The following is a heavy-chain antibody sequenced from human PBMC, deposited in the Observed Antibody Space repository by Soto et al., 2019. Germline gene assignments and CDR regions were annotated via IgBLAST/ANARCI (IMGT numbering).Heavy chain of an antibody. CDR2: VYYSGTT. CDR3: ARDYY. Sequence: SETLSLTCTVSGGSIDSGDYYWSWIRQPPGKGLEWIGYVYYSGTTNYNPFLKSRVTLSLDKSKNQFSLKMNSVTAEDTAVYYCARDYYWGQGTLVTVSS. CDR1: GGSIDSGDYY. J-gene: IGHJ4*02. V-gene: IGHV4-61*08.